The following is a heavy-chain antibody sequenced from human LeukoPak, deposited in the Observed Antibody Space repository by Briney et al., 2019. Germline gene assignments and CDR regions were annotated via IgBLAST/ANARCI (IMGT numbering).Heavy chain of an antibody. V-gene: IGHV3-48*03. Sequence: GGSLRLSCAASGFTFSSYEMNWVRQAPGKGLEWVSYISSNGSTIYYADSVKGRFTISRDNAKNSLYLRMNSLRAEDTAVYYCAREKLDYYDFWSGYYLWGQGTLVTVSS. CDR3: AREKLDYYDFWSGYYL. CDR2: ISSNGSTI. J-gene: IGHJ4*02. D-gene: IGHD3-3*01. CDR1: GFTFSSYE.